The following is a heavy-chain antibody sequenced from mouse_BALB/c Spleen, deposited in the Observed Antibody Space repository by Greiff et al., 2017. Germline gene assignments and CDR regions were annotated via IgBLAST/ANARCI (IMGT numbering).Heavy chain of an antibody. J-gene: IGHJ2*01. CDR1: GYAFTNYL. CDR3: ARGLTGTRDY. D-gene: IGHD4-1*01. CDR2: INPGSGGT. V-gene: IGHV1-54*01. Sequence: QVQLQQSGAELVRPGTSVKVSCKASGYAFTNYLIEWVKQRPGQGLEWIGVINPGSGGTNYNEKFKGKATLTADKSSSTAYMQLSSLTSDDSAVYFCARGLTGTRDYWGQGTTLTVSS.